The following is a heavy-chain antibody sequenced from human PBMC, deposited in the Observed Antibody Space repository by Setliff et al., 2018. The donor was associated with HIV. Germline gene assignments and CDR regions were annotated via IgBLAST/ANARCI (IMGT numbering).Heavy chain of an antibody. V-gene: IGHV3-15*01. D-gene: IGHD3-3*01. CDR3: TTTLRTRNFWSGYSVLSDY. CDR1: GFTFSNAW. CDR2: IKSKTDGGTT. J-gene: IGHJ4*01. Sequence: GGSLRLSCAASGFTFSNAWMSWVRQAPGKGLEWVGRIKSKTDGGTTDYAAPVKGRFTISRDDSNNTLYLQMNSLKTEDTAVYYCTTTLRTRNFWSGYSVLSDYWGQGTLVTVSS.